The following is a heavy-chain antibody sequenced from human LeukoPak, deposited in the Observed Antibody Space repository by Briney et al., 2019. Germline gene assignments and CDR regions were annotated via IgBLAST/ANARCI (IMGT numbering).Heavy chain of an antibody. Sequence: SVKVSCKASGGTFSSYAISWVRQAPGQGLEWMGGIIPIFGTANYAQKFQGRVTITTDESTSTAYMELSSLRSEDTAVYYCARGGYSSPPFDYWRRGTIVTVSS. V-gene: IGHV1-69*05. CDR1: GGTFSSYA. CDR3: ARGGYSSPPFDY. CDR2: IIPIFGTA. D-gene: IGHD6-13*01. J-gene: IGHJ4*02.